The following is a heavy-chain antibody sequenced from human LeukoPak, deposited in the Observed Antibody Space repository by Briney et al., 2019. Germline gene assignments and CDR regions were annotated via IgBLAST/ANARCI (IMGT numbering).Heavy chain of an antibody. V-gene: IGHV3-23*01. CDR2: ISGGGRTT. CDR1: GFTFNNYA. D-gene: IGHD1-1*01. CDR3: AKTVIDTTHFDF. Sequence: GGSLGLSCAASGFTFNNYAMHWVRQAPGMGLEWVSAISGGGRTTYYGDSVKGRFTVSRDNSKNTLYLQMNSLRAEDTAVYYCAKTVIDTTHFDFWGQGTLVTVS. J-gene: IGHJ4*02.